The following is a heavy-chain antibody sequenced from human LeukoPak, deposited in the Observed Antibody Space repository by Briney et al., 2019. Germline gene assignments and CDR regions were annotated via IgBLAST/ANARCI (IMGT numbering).Heavy chain of an antibody. CDR2: ISHDGSNN. Sequence: PGGSLRLSCAASGFTFSSYAMHWVRQAPGKGLEWMAFISHDGSNNYYADSVRGRFTISRGNSKNTLYLHVESLRAEDTAVYYCAREPTSFTEGFDYWGQGTLVTVSS. V-gene: IGHV3-30*04. CDR3: AREPTSFTEGFDY. D-gene: IGHD5-24*01. CDR1: GFTFSSYA. J-gene: IGHJ4*02.